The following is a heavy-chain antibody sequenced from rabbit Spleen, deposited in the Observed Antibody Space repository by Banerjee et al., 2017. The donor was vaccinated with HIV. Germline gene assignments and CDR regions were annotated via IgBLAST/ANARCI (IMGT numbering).Heavy chain of an antibody. J-gene: IGHJ6*01. CDR1: GVSFSSKYY. CDR3: ARDTGTSFSSYGMDL. Sequence: QSLEESGGDLVKPGASLTLTCTASGVSFSSKYYMSWVRQAPGKGLEWIACIDTGSSDFTYFASWAKGRFTCSKTSSTTVTLQMTSLTAADTATYFCARDTGTSFSSYGMDLWGPGTLVTVS. V-gene: IGHV1S40*01. D-gene: IGHD7-1*01. CDR2: IDTGSSDFT.